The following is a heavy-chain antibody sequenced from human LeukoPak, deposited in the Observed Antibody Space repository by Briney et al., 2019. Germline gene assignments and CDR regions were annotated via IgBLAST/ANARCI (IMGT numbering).Heavy chain of an antibody. V-gene: IGHV4-59*01. Sequence: PSETLSLTCTVSGGSISGYYWSWIRQPPGKGLEWIGYIYYSGSTNYNPSLKSRVTISVDTSKNQFSLKLSSVTAADTAVYYCARVPGGGGGYYYGMDVWGQGTTVTVSS. J-gene: IGHJ6*02. CDR1: GGSISGYY. CDR2: IYYSGST. D-gene: IGHD3-16*01. CDR3: ARVPGGGGGYYYGMDV.